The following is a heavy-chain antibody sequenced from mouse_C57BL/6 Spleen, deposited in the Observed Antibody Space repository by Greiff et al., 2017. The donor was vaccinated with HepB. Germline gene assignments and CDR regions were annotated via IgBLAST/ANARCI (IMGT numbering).Heavy chain of an antibody. D-gene: IGHD2-4*01. Sequence: QVQLQQPGAELVKPGASVKLSCKASGYNFTSYWMQWVKQRPGQGLEWIGEIDPSDSYTNYNQKFKGKATLTVDTSSSTAYMQLSSLTSADSAVDYCARRGGLRPYWYFDVWGTGTTVTVSS. CDR1: GYNFTSYW. J-gene: IGHJ1*03. V-gene: IGHV1-50*01. CDR3: ARRGGLRPYWYFDV. CDR2: IDPSDSYT.